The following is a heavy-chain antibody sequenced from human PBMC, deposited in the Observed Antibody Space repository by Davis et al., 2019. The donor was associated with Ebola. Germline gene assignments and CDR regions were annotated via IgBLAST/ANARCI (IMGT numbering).Heavy chain of an antibody. D-gene: IGHD5-18*01. Sequence: GESLKISCAASGFTFSSYWMHWVRQAPGKGLVWVSRINSDGSSTSYADSVKGRFTISRDNAKNTLYLQMNSLRAEDTAVYYCARVFLGSYGRLPYFDYWGQGTLVTVSS. J-gene: IGHJ4*02. CDR3: ARVFLGSYGRLPYFDY. CDR2: INSDGSST. V-gene: IGHV3-74*01. CDR1: GFTFSSYW.